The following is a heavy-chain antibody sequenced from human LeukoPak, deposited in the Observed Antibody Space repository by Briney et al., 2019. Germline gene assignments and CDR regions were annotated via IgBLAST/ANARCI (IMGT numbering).Heavy chain of an antibody. CDR1: GFALSTSGVG. D-gene: IGHD1-14*01. Sequence: SGPTQTILTQPLTQTRTFTGFALSTSGVGVGWIRQPPGKALEWLALIYWDGDKRYSPSLKSRLTITKDTSKIQVVLTMTTMDPVDTATYYCAHIQNRAFDYWGQGSMVSDSS. J-gene: IGHJ4*02. V-gene: IGHV2-5*02. CDR2: IYWDGDK. CDR3: AHIQNRAFDY.